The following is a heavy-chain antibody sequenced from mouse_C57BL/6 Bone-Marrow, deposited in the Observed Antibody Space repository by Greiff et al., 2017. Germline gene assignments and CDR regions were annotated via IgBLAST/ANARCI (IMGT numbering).Heavy chain of an antibody. CDR1: GYSFTGYY. J-gene: IGHJ3*01. Sequence: EVQLQQSGPELVKPGASVKISCKASGYSFTGYYMNWVKQSPEKSLEWIGEINPSTGGTTYNQKFKAKATLTVDKSSSTAYMQLKSLTSEDSAVYDCARESYLLSFAYWGQGTLVTVSA. CDR3: ARESYLLSFAY. D-gene: IGHD2-10*01. CDR2: INPSTGGT. V-gene: IGHV1-42*01.